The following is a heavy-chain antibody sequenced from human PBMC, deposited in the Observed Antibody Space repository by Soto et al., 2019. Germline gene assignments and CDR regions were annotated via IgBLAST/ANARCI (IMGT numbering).Heavy chain of an antibody. V-gene: IGHV3-30-3*01. J-gene: IGHJ4*02. Sequence: GGSLRLSCAASGFTFSSYAMHWVRQAPGKGLEWVAVISYDGSNKYYADSVKGRFTISRDNSKNTLYLQMNSLRAEDTAVYYCARGEVRGVIEFDYWGQGTLVTVSS. CDR3: ARGEVRGVIEFDY. CDR2: ISYDGSNK. D-gene: IGHD3-10*01. CDR1: GFTFSSYA.